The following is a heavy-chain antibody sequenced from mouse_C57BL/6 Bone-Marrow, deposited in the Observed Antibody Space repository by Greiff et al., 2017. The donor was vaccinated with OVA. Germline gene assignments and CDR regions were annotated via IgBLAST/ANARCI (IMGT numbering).Heavy chain of an antibody. J-gene: IGHJ4*01. CDR1: GYTFTSYG. CDR2: IYPRSGNT. D-gene: IGHD2-3*01. V-gene: IGHV1-81*01. CDR3: ARKIYDGYYYAMDY. Sequence: VQLQQSGAELARPGASVKLSCKASGYTFTSYGISWVKQRTGQGLEWIGEIYPRSGNTYYNEKFKGKATLTADKSSSTAYMELRSLTSEDSAVYFCARKIYDGYYYAMDYWGQGTSVTVSS.